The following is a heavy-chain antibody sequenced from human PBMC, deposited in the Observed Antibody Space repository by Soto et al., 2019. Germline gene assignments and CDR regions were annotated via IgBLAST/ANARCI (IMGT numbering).Heavy chain of an antibody. CDR3: ARDSIAARNNFDY. Sequence: SVKVSCKASGGTFSSYAISWVRQAPGQGLEWMGGIIPIFGTANYAQKFQGRVTITADKSTSTAYMELSSLRSEDTAVYYCARDSIAARNNFDYWGQGTLVTVSS. V-gene: IGHV1-69*06. J-gene: IGHJ4*02. D-gene: IGHD6-6*01. CDR1: GGTFSSYA. CDR2: IIPIFGTA.